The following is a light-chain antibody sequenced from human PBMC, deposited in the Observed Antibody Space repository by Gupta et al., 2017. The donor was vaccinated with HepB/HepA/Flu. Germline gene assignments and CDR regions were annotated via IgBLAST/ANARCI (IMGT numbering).Light chain of an antibody. CDR3: QHEGHSLIT. V-gene: IGKV3-20*01. CDR1: QSVSSSY. Sequence: EIVLTQSPGTLSLSPGESTTLSCRASQSVSSSYLAWYQQKPGQAPRLLIYGASNRATGIPDRFGGSGSGTDFTLTISRREPEDFAVYYCQHEGHSLITFGQGTQLEIK. CDR2: GAS. J-gene: IGKJ5*01.